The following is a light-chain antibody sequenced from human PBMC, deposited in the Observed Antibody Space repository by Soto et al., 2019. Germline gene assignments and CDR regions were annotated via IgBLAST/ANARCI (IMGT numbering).Light chain of an antibody. CDR2: GAS. CDR1: QSLSISY. V-gene: IGKV3D-20*02. Sequence: DIALTQAPATLASSAGERVTLSCRASQSLSISYLAWYQQQNGQDARLLLYGASSRVTGIADRFSGSGSATDVFPTISSIVPEDFAVYYCQQRSNWPWTFGQGTKVDIK. CDR3: QQRSNWPWT. J-gene: IGKJ1*01.